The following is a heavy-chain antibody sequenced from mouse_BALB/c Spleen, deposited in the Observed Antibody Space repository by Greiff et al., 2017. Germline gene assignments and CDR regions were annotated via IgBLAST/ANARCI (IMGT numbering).Heavy chain of an antibody. V-gene: IGHV5-12-1*01. D-gene: IGHD3-3*01. CDR1: GFAFSSYD. CDR2: ISSGGGST. CDR3: ARHGRLGMDY. J-gene: IGHJ4*01. Sequence: EVKLMESGGGLVKPGGSLKLSCAASGFAFSSYDMSWVRQTPEKRLEWVAYISSGGGSTYYPDTVKGRFTISRDNAKNTLYLQMSSLKSEDTAMYYCARHGRLGMDYWGQGTSVTVSS.